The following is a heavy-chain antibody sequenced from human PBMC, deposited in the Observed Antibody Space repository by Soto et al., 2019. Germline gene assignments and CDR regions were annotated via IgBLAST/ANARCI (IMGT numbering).Heavy chain of an antibody. Sequence: EVQVVESGGGLVQPGGSLKLSCVGSGFTFSDAAMHWVRQASGKGLEWVGRMRSKTSGYATAYSASVEGRFTIYRDDSKNTAYLQMNSLKTEDTAVYYCTRHSVDCWGQGTLVTVSS. CDR2: MRSKTSGYAT. CDR1: GFTFSDAA. V-gene: IGHV3-73*01. CDR3: TRHSVDC. J-gene: IGHJ4*02.